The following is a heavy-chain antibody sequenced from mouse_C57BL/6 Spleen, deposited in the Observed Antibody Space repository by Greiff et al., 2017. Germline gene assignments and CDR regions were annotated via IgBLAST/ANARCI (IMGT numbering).Heavy chain of an antibody. J-gene: IGHJ4*01. CDR3: ARTAGSTMAVYYAMDY. Sequence: VQLQESGPELVKPGASVKLSCKASGYTFTSYDINWVKQRPGQGLEWIGWIYPRDGSTKYNEQFKGKATLTVDTSSSTAYMELHSLTSEDSAVYFCARTAGSTMAVYYAMDYWGQGTSVTVSS. CDR2: IYPRDGST. CDR1: GYTFTSYD. D-gene: IGHD2-1*01. V-gene: IGHV1-85*01.